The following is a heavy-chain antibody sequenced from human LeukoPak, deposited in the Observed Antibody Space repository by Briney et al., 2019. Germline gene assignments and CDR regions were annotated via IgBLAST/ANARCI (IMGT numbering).Heavy chain of an antibody. J-gene: IGHJ4*02. D-gene: IGHD3-22*01. CDR1: GYTFASYG. V-gene: IGHV1-18*01. CDR3: ARGRRTYYYDSSGSYYFDY. CDR2: ISSYNGNT. Sequence: ASVKVSCKASGYTFASYGITWVRQAPGQGLEWMGWISSYNGNTNYAQNLQGRVTMTTDTSTSTAYMELSSLRSEDTAVYYCARGRRTYYYDSSGSYYFDYWGQGTLVTVSS.